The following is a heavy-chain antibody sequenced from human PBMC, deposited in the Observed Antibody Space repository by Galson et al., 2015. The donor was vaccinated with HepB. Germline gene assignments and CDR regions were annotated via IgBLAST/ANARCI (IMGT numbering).Heavy chain of an antibody. D-gene: IGHD2-2*01. J-gene: IGHJ4*02. CDR1: GYTFTNYG. Sequence: SVKVSCKASGYTFTNYGISWVRQAPGQGLEWMGWISAYNDNTKYAQKLQGRVTMTTDTSTSTAYMELRSLRSDDTAVYYCARDSQVVPAATVDYWGQGTLVTVSS. V-gene: IGHV1-18*04. CDR3: ARDSQVVPAATVDY. CDR2: ISAYNDNT.